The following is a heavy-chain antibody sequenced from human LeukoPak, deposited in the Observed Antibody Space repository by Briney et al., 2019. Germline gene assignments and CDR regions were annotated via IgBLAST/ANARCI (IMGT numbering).Heavy chain of an antibody. Sequence: GGSLTLSCAASGFTFSSYAMSWVRQPPGKGLEWVSSISGSGGSTYDADSVKGRFTISRDNSKNTLDLQMSSLRADDTAVYYCARDWPSEWQQLPDYDAVDIWGQGTMVTVSS. D-gene: IGHD6-13*01. J-gene: IGHJ3*02. CDR2: ISGSGGST. CDR1: GFTFSSYA. V-gene: IGHV3-23*01. CDR3: ARDWPSEWQQLPDYDAVDI.